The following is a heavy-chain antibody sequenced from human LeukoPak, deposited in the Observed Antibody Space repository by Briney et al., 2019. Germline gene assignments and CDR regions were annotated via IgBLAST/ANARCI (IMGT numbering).Heavy chain of an antibody. CDR2: IYSGGST. CDR1: GFTVSSNY. V-gene: IGHV3-53*01. J-gene: IGHJ3*02. D-gene: IGHD4-23*01. CDR3: ARDRWTTVVTPALDAFDI. Sequence: GGSLRLSCAASGFTVSSNYMSWVRQAPGKGLEWVSVIYSGGSTYYADSVKGRFTISRDNSKNTLYLQMNSLRAEDTAVYYCARDRWTTVVTPALDAFDIWGQGTMVTVSS.